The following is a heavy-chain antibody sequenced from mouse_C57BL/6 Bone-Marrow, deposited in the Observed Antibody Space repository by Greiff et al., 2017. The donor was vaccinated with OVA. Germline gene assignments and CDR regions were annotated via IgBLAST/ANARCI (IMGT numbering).Heavy chain of an antibody. D-gene: IGHD1-1*01. CDR3: ARDYYGSSYEWFAY. V-gene: IGHV1-64*01. CDR1: GYTFTSYW. J-gene: IGHJ3*01. CDR2: IHPNSGST. Sequence: QVHVKQSGAELVKPGASVKLSCKASGYTFTSYWMHWVKQRPGQGLEWIGMIHPNSGSTNYNEKFKSKATLTVDKSSSTAYMQLSSLTSEDSAVYDCARDYYGSSYEWFAYWGQGTLVTVSA.